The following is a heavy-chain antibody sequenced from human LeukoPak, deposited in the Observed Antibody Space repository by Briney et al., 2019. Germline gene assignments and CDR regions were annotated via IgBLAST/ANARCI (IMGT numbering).Heavy chain of an antibody. Sequence: GGSLRLSCAASGFDVSINYMNWIRQSPEKGLEWVSIIHNDGNTYYAHSVKGRFTVSRDNSKNTVSLQMDSLRVDDTAVYFCASHVPQQHSGSYWFDPWGQGTLVTVSS. V-gene: IGHV3-66*04. D-gene: IGHD1-26*01. J-gene: IGHJ5*02. CDR1: GFDVSINY. CDR3: ASHVPQQHSGSYWFDP. CDR2: IHNDGNT.